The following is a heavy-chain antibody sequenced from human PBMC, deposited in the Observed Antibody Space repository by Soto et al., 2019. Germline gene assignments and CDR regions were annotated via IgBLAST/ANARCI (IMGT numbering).Heavy chain of an antibody. D-gene: IGHD1-1*01. CDR3: AKILDWNHTWGYYYGMDV. CDR2: ISYDGSNK. V-gene: IGHV3-30*18. J-gene: IGHJ6*02. Sequence: PGGSLRLSCAASGFTFSSYAMSWVRQAPGKGLEWVAVISYDGSNKYYADSVKGRFTISRDNSKNTLYLQMNSLRAEDTAVYYCAKILDWNHTWGYYYGMDVWGQGTTVTVSS. CDR1: GFTFSSYA.